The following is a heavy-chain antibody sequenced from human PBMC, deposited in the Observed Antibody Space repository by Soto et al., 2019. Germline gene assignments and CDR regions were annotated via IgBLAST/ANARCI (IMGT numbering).Heavy chain of an antibody. V-gene: IGHV1-69*13. Sequence: GASVKVSCKASGGTFSSYTISWVRQAPGQGLEWMGGIIPILGTANYAQKFQGRVTITADESTSTAYMELSSLRSEDTAVYYCARGVPGYSYGFGDYFDYWGQGTLVTVSS. CDR2: IIPILGTA. J-gene: IGHJ4*02. D-gene: IGHD5-18*01. CDR1: GGTFSSYT. CDR3: ARGVPGYSYGFGDYFDY.